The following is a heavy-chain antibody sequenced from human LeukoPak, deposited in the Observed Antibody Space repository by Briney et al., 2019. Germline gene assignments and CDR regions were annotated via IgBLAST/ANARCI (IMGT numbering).Heavy chain of an antibody. V-gene: IGHV3-21*01. D-gene: IGHD6-13*01. CDR2: ISSSSSYI. CDR3: ARAKAAAGTLDAFDI. Sequence: GGSLRLSCAASGFTFSSYSMNWVRQAPGKGLEWVSSISSSSSYIYYADSVKGRFTISRDNAKNSLHLQMNSLRAEDTAVYYCARAKAAAGTLDAFDIWGQGTMVTVSS. J-gene: IGHJ3*02. CDR1: GFTFSSYS.